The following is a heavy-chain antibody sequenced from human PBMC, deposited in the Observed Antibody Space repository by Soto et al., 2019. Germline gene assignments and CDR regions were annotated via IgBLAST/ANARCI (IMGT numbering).Heavy chain of an antibody. Sequence: QVQLQQWGAGLLKPSETLSLTCAVYGGSFSGYYWSWIRQPPGKGLEWIGEINHSGSTNYNPSLKSRVTISVDTSKNQFSLKLSSVTAADTAVYYCARGHARPNYYGSGSLTSLFGYWGQGTLVTVSS. CDR2: INHSGST. CDR3: ARGHARPNYYGSGSLTSLFGY. D-gene: IGHD3-10*01. CDR1: GGSFSGYY. V-gene: IGHV4-34*01. J-gene: IGHJ4*02.